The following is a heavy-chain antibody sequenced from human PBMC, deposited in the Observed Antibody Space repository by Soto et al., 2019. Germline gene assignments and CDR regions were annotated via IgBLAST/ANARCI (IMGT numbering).Heavy chain of an antibody. CDR3: AKERAYVDYGAPHF. CDR2: ISYDGSNQ. V-gene: IGHV3-30*18. Sequence: GGSLRLSCAASGFIFRNFGIHWVRQAPGKGLEWVAVISYDGSNQYYKDSVKGRFTISRDNYKNTVYLQIDSLRVEDTGVYYCAKERAYVDYGAPHFWGQGTPVTVSS. J-gene: IGHJ1*01. D-gene: IGHD4-17*01. CDR1: GFIFRNFG.